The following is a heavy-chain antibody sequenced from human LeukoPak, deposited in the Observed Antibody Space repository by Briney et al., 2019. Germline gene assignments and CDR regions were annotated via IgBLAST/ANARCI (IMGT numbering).Heavy chain of an antibody. CDR1: GFTFSSYA. V-gene: IGHV3-30-3*01. J-gene: IGHJ4*02. CDR2: ISYDGSNK. D-gene: IGHD2-2*01. Sequence: GGSLRLSCAASGFTFSSYAMHWVRQAPGEGLEWVAVISYDGSNKYYADSVKGRFTISRDNSKNTLYLQMNSLRAEDTAVYYCARDRSSNEYYFDYWGQGTLVTVSS. CDR3: ARDRSSNEYYFDY.